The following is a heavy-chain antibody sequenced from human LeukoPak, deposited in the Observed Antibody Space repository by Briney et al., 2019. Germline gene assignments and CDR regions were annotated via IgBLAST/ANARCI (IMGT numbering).Heavy chain of an antibody. J-gene: IGHJ5*02. D-gene: IGHD6-13*01. CDR3: TTDRYSSSWYLFGVKRWEYNWFDP. CDR1: GFTFSNAW. V-gene: IGHV3-15*01. Sequence: GGSLRLSCAASGFTFSNAWMSWVRQAPGKGLEWVGRIKSKTDGGTTDYAAPVKGRFTISRGDSKNTLYLQMNSLKTEDTAVYYCTTDRYSSSWYLFGVKRWEYNWFDPWGQGTLVTVSS. CDR2: IKSKTDGGTT.